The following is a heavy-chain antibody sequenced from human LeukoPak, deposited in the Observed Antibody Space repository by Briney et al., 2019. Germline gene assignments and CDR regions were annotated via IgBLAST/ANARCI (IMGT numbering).Heavy chain of an antibody. Sequence: SVKVSCKASGGTFSSYTISWVRQAPGQGLEWMGRIIPILGIANYAQKFQGRVTITADKSTSTAYMELSRLRSDDTAVYYCARGVFGYSSSSSDYWGQGTLVTVSS. V-gene: IGHV1-69*02. D-gene: IGHD6-6*01. J-gene: IGHJ4*02. CDR1: GGTFSSYT. CDR3: ARGVFGYSSSSSDY. CDR2: IIPILGIA.